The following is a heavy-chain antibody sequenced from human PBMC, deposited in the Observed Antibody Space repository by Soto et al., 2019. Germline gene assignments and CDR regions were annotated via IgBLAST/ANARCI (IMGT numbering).Heavy chain of an antibody. J-gene: IGHJ4*02. V-gene: IGHV3-48*02. CDR2: ISGSSQTI. CDR1: GFIFNTYS. D-gene: IGHD2-15*01. CDR3: ARTLSWRRGPFDS. Sequence: GSLRLSCAASGFIFNTYSMNWVRQAPGKGLEWVSYISGSSQTIFYADSVRGRFTISRDNANNSTYLQMVSLRDEDTAVYYCARTLSWRRGPFDSWGQGTLVTVSS.